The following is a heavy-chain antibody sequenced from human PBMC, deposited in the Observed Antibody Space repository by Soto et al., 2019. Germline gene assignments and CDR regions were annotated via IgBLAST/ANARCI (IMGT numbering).Heavy chain of an antibody. Sequence: DVQLVESGGGLVKPGGSLRLSCAGSGFSFTSHAMNWVRQAPGKGLEWVSSTSVSGNYVYYADSVRGRFTISRDNAKNSLYLQMNSLRAEDTAVYYCARDMEFCTNGLCFWLDYWGRGTLVTVSS. J-gene: IGHJ4*02. V-gene: IGHV3-21*01. CDR2: TSVSGNYV. CDR1: GFSFTSHA. CDR3: ARDMEFCTNGLCFWLDY. D-gene: IGHD2-8*01.